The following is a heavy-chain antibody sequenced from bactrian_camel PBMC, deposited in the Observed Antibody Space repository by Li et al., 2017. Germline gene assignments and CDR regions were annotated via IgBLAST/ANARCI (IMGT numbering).Heavy chain of an antibody. CDR1: GFTFSTYA. J-gene: IGHJ4*01. V-gene: IGHV3S31*01. D-gene: IGHD5*01. CDR2: INVGGSIT. Sequence: QLVESGGGLVQPGGSLRLSCVASGFTFSTYAMDWVRQVPGKGLEWVSSINVGGSITYYPDSVKGRFTISRDNAKNTLYLQMNSLKTEDTAVYYCATSDGLGQGDSMGKQGTQVTVS.